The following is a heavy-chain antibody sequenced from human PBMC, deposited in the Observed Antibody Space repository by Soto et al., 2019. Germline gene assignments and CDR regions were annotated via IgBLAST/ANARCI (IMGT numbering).Heavy chain of an antibody. V-gene: IGHV2-5*01. J-gene: IGHJ4*02. CDR3: AYRYGGKYYRWYFAS. CDR1: GFSLTTSGAG. CDR2: ISWKDDK. D-gene: IGHD3-10*01. Sequence: QITLKESGPTLVKPTQTLTLTCTYSGFSLTTSGAGVGWIRQPPGKALEWLALISWKDDKRYNPGLESRLTITTDTSQGQVILTLAQMEPPDTPTYFCAYRYGGKYYRWYFASWGQGTLVTVSS.